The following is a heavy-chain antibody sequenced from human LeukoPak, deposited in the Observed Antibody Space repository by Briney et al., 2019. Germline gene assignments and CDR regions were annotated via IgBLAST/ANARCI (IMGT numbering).Heavy chain of an antibody. Sequence: PGGSLRLSCAASGFTFSSYSMNWVRQAPGMGLEWVSSISSSSSYIYYADAVKGRFTISRDNAKNSLYLQMNSLRAEDTAVYYCAREYYDFWSGYYWSTPIDYWGQGTLVTVSS. D-gene: IGHD3-3*01. CDR2: ISSSSSYI. V-gene: IGHV3-21*01. CDR1: GFTFSSYS. J-gene: IGHJ4*02. CDR3: AREYYDFWSGYYWSTPIDY.